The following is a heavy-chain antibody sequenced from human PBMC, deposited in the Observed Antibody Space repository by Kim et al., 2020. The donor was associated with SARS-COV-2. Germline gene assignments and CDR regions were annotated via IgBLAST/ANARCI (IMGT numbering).Heavy chain of an antibody. D-gene: IGHD1-26*01. J-gene: IGHJ4*02. Sequence: KSRVTISVDTSKNQFSLRLSSVTAADTAVYYCARGPLREMGWELHGVFDYWGQGTLVTVSS. CDR3: ARGPLREMGWELHGVFDY. V-gene: IGHV4-30-2*04.